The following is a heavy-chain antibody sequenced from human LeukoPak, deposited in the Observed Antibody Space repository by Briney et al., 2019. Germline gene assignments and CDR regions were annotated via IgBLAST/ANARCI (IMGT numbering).Heavy chain of an antibody. J-gene: IGHJ4*02. Sequence: SETLSLTCTVSGGSISSSSYYWGWIRHPPGKGLEWIGSIYYSGSTYYNSSLKSRVTISVDTSKNQFSLKLSSVTAADTAVYYCARDRSSGYPTNFDYWGQGTLVTVSS. CDR3: ARDRSSGYPTNFDY. V-gene: IGHV4-39*01. D-gene: IGHD3-22*01. CDR1: GGSISSSSYY. CDR2: IYYSGST.